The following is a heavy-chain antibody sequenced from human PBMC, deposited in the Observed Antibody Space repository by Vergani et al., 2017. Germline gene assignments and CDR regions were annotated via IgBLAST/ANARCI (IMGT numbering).Heavy chain of an antibody. CDR1: GFTFDDYA. V-gene: IGHV3-9*01. Sequence: EVQLVESGGGLVQPGRSLRLSCAASGFTFDDYAMHWVRQAPGKGLEWVSGISWNSGSIAYGDSVKGRFTISRDNAKNSLYLQMNSLRPEDTALYYCAKDPAAHYYYYYMDVWGKGTTVTVSS. D-gene: IGHD6-13*01. CDR2: ISWNSGSI. CDR3: AKDPAAHYYYYYMDV. J-gene: IGHJ6*03.